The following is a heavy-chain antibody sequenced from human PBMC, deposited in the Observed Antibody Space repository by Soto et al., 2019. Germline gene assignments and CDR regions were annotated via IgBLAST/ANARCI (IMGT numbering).Heavy chain of an antibody. CDR3: ARTSSWPQDFDY. D-gene: IGHD6-13*01. CDR2: IYHSGST. CDR1: GYSISSGYY. Sequence: SETLSLTCAVSGYSISSGYYWGWIRQPPGKGLEWIGSIYHSGSTYYNPSLKSRVTISVDTSKNQFSLKLSSVTAADTAVYYCARTSSWPQDFDYWGQGTLVTVSS. V-gene: IGHV4-38-2*01. J-gene: IGHJ4*02.